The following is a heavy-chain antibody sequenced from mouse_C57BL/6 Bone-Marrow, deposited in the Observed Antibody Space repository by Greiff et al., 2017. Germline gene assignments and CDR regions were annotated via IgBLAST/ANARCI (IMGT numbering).Heavy chain of an antibody. CDR2: IYPGSGST. D-gene: IGHD2-4*01. Sequence: QVQLQQPGAELVKPGASVKMSCKASGYTFTSYWITWVKQRPGQGLEWIGDIYPGSGSTNYNEKFKSKATLTVDTSSSTAYMQLSSLTSEDSAVYYWAREGIYYDYLWYFDVWGRGTTVTVSS. CDR3: AREGIYYDYLWYFDV. CDR1: GYTFTSYW. J-gene: IGHJ1*03. V-gene: IGHV1-55*01.